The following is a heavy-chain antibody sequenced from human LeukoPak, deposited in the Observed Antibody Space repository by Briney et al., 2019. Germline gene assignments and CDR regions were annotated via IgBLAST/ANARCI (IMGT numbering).Heavy chain of an antibody. CDR3: ARGQQITIFGVVILVGWFDP. Sequence: ASVKVSCKASGYTFTSYGINWVRQATGQGLEWMGWMNPNSGNTGYAQKFQGRVTITRNTSISTAYMELSSLRSEDTAVYYCARGQQITIFGVVILVGWFDPWGQGTLVTASS. D-gene: IGHD3-3*01. CDR2: MNPNSGNT. J-gene: IGHJ5*02. V-gene: IGHV1-8*03. CDR1: GYTFTSYG.